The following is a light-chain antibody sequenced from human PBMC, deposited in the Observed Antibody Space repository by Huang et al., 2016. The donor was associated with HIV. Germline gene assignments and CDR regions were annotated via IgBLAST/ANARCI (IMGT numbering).Light chain of an antibody. V-gene: IGKV3-15*01. J-gene: IGKJ4*01. CDR2: GAS. CDR1: HNIKNN. Sequence: EIVMTQSPGTLSVSPGERATLSCRASHNIKNNLALYQQKPGQAPRLFIYGASTRATGIPARFSGSGSGTEFTLTISSLQSEDFAVYYCQQSNDWPLTFGGGTKVEIK. CDR3: QQSNDWPLT.